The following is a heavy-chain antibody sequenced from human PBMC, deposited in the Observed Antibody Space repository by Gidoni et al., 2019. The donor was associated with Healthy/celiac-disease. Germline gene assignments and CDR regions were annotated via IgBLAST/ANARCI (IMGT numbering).Heavy chain of an antibody. CDR2: IYYSGST. Sequence: QVQLQESGPGLVKPSETLSLTCTVSGGSVSSGSYYWSWIRQPPGKGLEWIGYIYYSGSTNYNPSLKSRVTISVDTSKNQFSLKLSSVTAADTAVYYCASGNYDYVWGSYRQPPDFDYWGQGTLVTVSS. J-gene: IGHJ4*02. CDR1: GGSVSSGSYY. CDR3: ASGNYDYVWGSYRQPPDFDY. D-gene: IGHD3-16*02. V-gene: IGHV4-61*01.